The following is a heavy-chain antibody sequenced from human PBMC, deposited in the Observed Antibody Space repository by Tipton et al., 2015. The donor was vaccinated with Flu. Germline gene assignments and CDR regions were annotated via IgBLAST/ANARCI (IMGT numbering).Heavy chain of an antibody. CDR2: IYYSGST. Sequence: LRLSCTVSGGSISSYYWSWIRQPPGKGLEWIGYIYYSGSTNYNPSLKSRVTISVDTSKNQFSLKLSSVTAADTAVYYCAREVYYYDSLEGYYYGMDVWGQGTTVTVSS. J-gene: IGHJ6*02. CDR3: AREVYYYDSLEGYYYGMDV. D-gene: IGHD3-22*01. V-gene: IGHV4-59*01. CDR1: GGSISSYY.